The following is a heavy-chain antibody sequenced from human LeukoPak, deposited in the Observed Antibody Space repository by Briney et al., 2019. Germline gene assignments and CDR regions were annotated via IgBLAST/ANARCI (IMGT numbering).Heavy chain of an antibody. V-gene: IGHV3-23*01. CDR1: GFTFSSYA. D-gene: IGHD6-19*01. CDR3: AKDPRQWLVRMGMDV. CDR2: ISGSGGST. Sequence: GGSLRLSCAASGFTFSSYAMSWVRQAPGKGLEWVSAISGSGGSTYYADSVKGRFTISRDNSKNTLYLQMNSLRAEDTAVYYCAKDPRQWLVRMGMDVWGQGTMVTVSS. J-gene: IGHJ6*02.